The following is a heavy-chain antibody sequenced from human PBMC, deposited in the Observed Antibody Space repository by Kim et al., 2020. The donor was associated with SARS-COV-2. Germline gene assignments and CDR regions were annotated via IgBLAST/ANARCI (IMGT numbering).Heavy chain of an antibody. D-gene: IGHD5-18*01. CDR1: GFTFSSYS. CDR3: ARVDRVQLWSWLSYYYRMEV. V-gene: IGHV3-21*01. Sequence: GGSLRLSCAASGFTFSSYSMNWVRQAPGKGLEWVSSISSSSSYIYYADSVKGRFTISRDNAKNSLYLQMNSLRAEDTAVYYCARVDRVQLWSWLSYYYRMEVWGQGTTVTVSS. J-gene: IGHJ6*02. CDR2: ISSSSSYI.